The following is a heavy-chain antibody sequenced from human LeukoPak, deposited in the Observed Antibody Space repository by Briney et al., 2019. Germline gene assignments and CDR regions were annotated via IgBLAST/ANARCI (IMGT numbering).Heavy chain of an antibody. Sequence: GGSLRLSCAASGFTFSNYGMHWVRQAPGKGLEWVAVISYDGSNKYYADSVKGRFTISRDNSKNTLYLQMNSLRAEDTAVYYCAKVGGYGDYIIDYWGQGTLVTVSS. CDR2: ISYDGSNK. CDR1: GFTFSNYG. V-gene: IGHV3-30*18. CDR3: AKVGGYGDYIIDY. D-gene: IGHD4-17*01. J-gene: IGHJ4*02.